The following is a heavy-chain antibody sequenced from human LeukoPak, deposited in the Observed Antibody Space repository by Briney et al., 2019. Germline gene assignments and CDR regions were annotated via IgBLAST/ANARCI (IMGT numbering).Heavy chain of an antibody. Sequence: GGSMRLSCAVSGFTFDDYYAIRWVRQAPGKGLEWVSLISGDGRRTNYTDSVKGRFTISTDDTKSSLFLQMNSLTTDDTAFYYGAKDPHGPWGQGTLVTVSS. V-gene: IGHV3-43*02. CDR2: ISGDGRRT. CDR3: AKDPHGP. CDR1: GFTFDDYYA. J-gene: IGHJ5*02.